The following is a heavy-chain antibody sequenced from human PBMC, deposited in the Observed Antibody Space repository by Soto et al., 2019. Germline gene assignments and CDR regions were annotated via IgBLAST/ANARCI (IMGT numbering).Heavy chain of an antibody. CDR3: ARDLDSSSWYYYFDY. CDR2: ITSSSSTI. CDR1: GFTFSSYS. Sequence: TGGSLRLSCAASGFTFSSYSMDWVRQAPGKGLEWVSYITSSSSTIYYADSVKGRFTISRDNAKNSLYLQMNSLRAEDTAVYYCARDLDSSSWYYYFDYWGQGT. D-gene: IGHD6-13*01. V-gene: IGHV3-48*01. J-gene: IGHJ4*02.